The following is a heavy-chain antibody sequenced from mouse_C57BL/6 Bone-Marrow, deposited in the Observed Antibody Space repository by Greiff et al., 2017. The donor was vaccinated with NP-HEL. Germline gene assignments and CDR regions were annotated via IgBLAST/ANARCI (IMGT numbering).Heavy chain of an antibody. CDR1: GYTFTSYG. Sequence: QVQLKQSGAELARPGASVKLSCKASGYTFTSYGISWVKQRTGQGLEWIGEIYPRSGNTYYNEKFKGKATLTADKSSSTAYMELRSLTSEDSAVYFCARPITGGFAYWGQGTLVTVSA. D-gene: IGHD2-4*01. CDR3: ARPITGGFAY. CDR2: IYPRSGNT. J-gene: IGHJ3*01. V-gene: IGHV1-81*01.